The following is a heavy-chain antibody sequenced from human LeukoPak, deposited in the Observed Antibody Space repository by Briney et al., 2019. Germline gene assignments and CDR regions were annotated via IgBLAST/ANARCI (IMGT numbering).Heavy chain of an antibody. V-gene: IGHV1-69*05. J-gene: IGHJ6*03. Sequence: SVKVSCKASGDTFNNYIITWVRQAPGQGLEWMGGVMPLFSTPNYAQKFQGRITIITDASTHTSYMELRSLRSEDTAVYSCARVDRHHFYMDVWGKGTTVTVSS. CDR1: GDTFNNYI. CDR3: ARVDRHHFYMDV. CDR2: VMPLFSTP. D-gene: IGHD1-14*01.